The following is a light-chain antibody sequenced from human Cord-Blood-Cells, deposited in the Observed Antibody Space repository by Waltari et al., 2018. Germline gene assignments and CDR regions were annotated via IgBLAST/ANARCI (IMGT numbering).Light chain of an antibody. CDR1: SSDVGGYNY. Sequence: QSALTQPASVSGSRGPSITISCTGTSSDVGGYNYVSCYHQHPGKAPKLMIYDVSNRPSGVSNRFSGSKSGNTASLTISGLQAEDEADYYCSSYTSSSTVVFGGGTKLTVL. V-gene: IGLV2-14*01. CDR2: DVS. CDR3: SSYTSSSTVV. J-gene: IGLJ2*01.